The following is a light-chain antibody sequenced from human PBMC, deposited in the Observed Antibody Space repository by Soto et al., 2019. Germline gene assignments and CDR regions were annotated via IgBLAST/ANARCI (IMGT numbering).Light chain of an antibody. Sequence: QSVLTQPASLSGSPGQSITISCTGTISDINDYNYVSWYQQHPGKAPKVLIFEVRNRPSGVSDRFSGSKSGTTASLTISGLQAEDEADYYCSSYTTNNTTNYVFGTGTKVTVL. V-gene: IGLV2-14*01. CDR3: SSYTTNNTTNYV. CDR2: EVR. CDR1: ISDINDYNY. J-gene: IGLJ1*01.